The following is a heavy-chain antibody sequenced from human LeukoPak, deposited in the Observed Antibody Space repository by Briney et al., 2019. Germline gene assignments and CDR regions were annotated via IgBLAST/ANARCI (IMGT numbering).Heavy chain of an antibody. CDR3: TRGDRDYYGS. CDR1: GDSVSSNSAA. J-gene: IGHJ4*02. D-gene: IGHD3-10*01. CDR2: TYYRPKWYN. V-gene: IGHV6-1*01. Sequence: SQTLSLTCAISGDSVSSNSAAWNWIRQSPSRGLEWLGRTYYRPKWYNDSAVSVKSRIIINPDTSKNQFSLQLSSVTPEDTAVYYCTRGDRDYYGSWGQGTLVTVSS.